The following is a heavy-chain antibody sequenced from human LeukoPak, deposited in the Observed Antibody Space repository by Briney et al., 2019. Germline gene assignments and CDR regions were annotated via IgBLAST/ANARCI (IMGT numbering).Heavy chain of an antibody. CDR1: GFTFSDYY. CDR3: ARDYRSTFDY. CDR2: ISSSGTPI. Sequence: GSLRLSCAASGFTFSDYYMSWIRQAPGKGLEWVSYISSSGTPISYTDSVKGRFTISRDNAKNSLYLQMNSLRAEDTAVYYCARDYRSTFDYWGQGTLVTVSS. J-gene: IGHJ4*02. V-gene: IGHV3-11*01. D-gene: IGHD1-26*01.